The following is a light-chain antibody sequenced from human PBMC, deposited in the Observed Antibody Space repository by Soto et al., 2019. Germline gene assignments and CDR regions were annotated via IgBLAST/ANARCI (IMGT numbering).Light chain of an antibody. CDR1: QNVHSN. Sequence: EVVMTQSPATLSVSPGERVTLSCRASQNVHSNLAWYQQRPGQAPSLLISYASTRATGIPARFSGSGSGTEFTLTISSLQSEDSGVYYCQHYSNWPPTFGPGTKVEIK. J-gene: IGKJ3*01. CDR3: QHYSNWPPT. CDR2: YAS. V-gene: IGKV3-15*01.